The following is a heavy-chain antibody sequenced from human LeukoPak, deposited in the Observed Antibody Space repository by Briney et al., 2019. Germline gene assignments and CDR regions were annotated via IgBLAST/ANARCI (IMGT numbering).Heavy chain of an antibody. Sequence: SETLSLTCAVYGGSFSGYYWSWIRQPPGKGLEWIGEINHSGSTNYNPSLKSRVTISVDTSKNQFSLKLSSVTAADTAVYYCGVRHRDRDYWGQGTLVTVSS. D-gene: IGHD1-1*01. CDR1: GGSFSGYY. V-gene: IGHV4-34*01. CDR2: INHSGST. CDR3: GVRHRDRDY. J-gene: IGHJ4*02.